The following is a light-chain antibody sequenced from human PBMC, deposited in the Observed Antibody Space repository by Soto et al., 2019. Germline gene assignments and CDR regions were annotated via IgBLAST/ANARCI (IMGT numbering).Light chain of an antibody. CDR3: QQYNQWPLT. CDR1: QSVNSY. J-gene: IGKJ4*01. V-gene: IGKV3-15*01. CDR2: GAS. Sequence: ETVMTQSPATLSVSPGERATLSCRAGQSVNSYLAWYQQKPGQAPRLLIRGASARATGIPARFSGSGSGTEFTLTISSVQSADLAVYYCQQYNQWPLTFGGGTKVEI.